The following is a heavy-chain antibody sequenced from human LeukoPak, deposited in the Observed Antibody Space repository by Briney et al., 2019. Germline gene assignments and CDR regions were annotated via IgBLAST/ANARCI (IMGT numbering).Heavy chain of an antibody. CDR2: FVVGSGNT. V-gene: IGHV1-58*01. CDR1: GFTFTSSA. Sequence: SVKVSCKASGFTFTSSAVQWVRQARGQRLEWIGWFVVGSGNTNYAQKFQERVTITRDMSTSTAYMELSSLRSEDTAVYYCAAEPTRRIAARLDAFDIWGQGTMVTVSS. CDR3: AAEPTRRIAARLDAFDI. D-gene: IGHD6-6*01. J-gene: IGHJ3*02.